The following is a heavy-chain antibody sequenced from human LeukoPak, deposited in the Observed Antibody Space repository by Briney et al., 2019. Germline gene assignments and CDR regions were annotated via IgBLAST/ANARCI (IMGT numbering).Heavy chain of an antibody. D-gene: IGHD3-10*01. Sequence: PSETLSLTCTVAGGSISSSSFYWGWIRRPPGKGLEWVASIHYSGNTYYNPSLRSRVTTSVDTSTNQISLKLNSVIAADTAVYFCARGYGSGNNWFDPWGQGTLVTVSS. V-gene: IGHV4-39*01. CDR1: GGSISSSSFY. J-gene: IGHJ5*02. CDR2: IHYSGNT. CDR3: ARGYGSGNNWFDP.